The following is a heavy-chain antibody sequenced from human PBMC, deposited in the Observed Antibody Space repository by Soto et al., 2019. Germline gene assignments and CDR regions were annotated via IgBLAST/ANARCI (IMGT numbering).Heavy chain of an antibody. CDR1: GYTFTTYD. J-gene: IGHJ4*02. V-gene: IGHV1-18*01. CDR2: ISTFNGDT. CDR3: ARGYCADDICYYLEF. Sequence: QVQLVQSGPEVKKPGASVKVSCETSGYTFTTYDITWVRQAPGQGLEWMGWISTFNGDTKYEEKLQDRVTMTTDTFTATAYMELRSLGSDDTAVYYCARGYCADDICYYLEFWGQGTLVTVSS. D-gene: IGHD2-8*01.